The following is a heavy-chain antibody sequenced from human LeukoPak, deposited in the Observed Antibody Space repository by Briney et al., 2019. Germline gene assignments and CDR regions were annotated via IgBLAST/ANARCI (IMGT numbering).Heavy chain of an antibody. D-gene: IGHD6-19*01. CDR3: AREERTWSSGWYTV. V-gene: IGHV3-66*01. CDR2: IYSGGST. Sequence: GGSLRLSCAASGFTVSSNYMSWVRQAPGKGLEWVSVIYSGGSTYYADSVKGRFTTSRDNSKNTLYLQMNSLRAEDTAVYYCAREERTWSSGWYTVWGQGTLVTVSS. J-gene: IGHJ4*02. CDR1: GFTVSSNY.